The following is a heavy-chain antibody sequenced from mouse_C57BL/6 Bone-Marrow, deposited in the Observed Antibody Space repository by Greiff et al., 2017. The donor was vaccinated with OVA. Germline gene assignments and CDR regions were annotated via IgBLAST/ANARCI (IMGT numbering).Heavy chain of an antibody. V-gene: IGHV1-69*01. CDR2: IDPSDSYT. D-gene: IGHD2-3*01. CDR1: GYTFTSYW. Sequence: QVQLQQPGAELVMPGASVKLSCKASGYTFTSYWMHWVKQRPGQGLEWIGEIDPSDSYTNYNQKFKGKSTLTVDKSSSTAYMQLSSLTSEDSAVYYCARGGDGYPYWYFYVWGTGTTVTVSS. CDR3: ARGGDGYPYWYFYV. J-gene: IGHJ1*03.